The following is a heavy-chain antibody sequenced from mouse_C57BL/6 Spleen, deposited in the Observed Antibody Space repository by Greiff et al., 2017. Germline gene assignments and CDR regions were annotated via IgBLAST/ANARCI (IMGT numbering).Heavy chain of an antibody. D-gene: IGHD1-1*01. CDR3: ARGDGRSDDWVAY. CDR1: GYTFTSYW. Sequence: QVQLKQPGAELVMPGASVKLSCKASGYTFTSYWMHWVKQRPGQGLEWIGAIDPSYSYTNYNQKFKGKSTLTVDKSSSTAYMQLSSLTSEDSAVYYCARGDGRSDDWVAYWGQGTLVTVSA. V-gene: IGHV1-69*01. J-gene: IGHJ3*01. CDR2: IDPSYSYT.